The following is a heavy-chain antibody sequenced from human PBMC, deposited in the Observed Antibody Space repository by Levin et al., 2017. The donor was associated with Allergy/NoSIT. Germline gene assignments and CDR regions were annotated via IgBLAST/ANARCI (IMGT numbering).Heavy chain of an antibody. V-gene: IGHV3-11*01. CDR1: GFTFSDYY. CDR2: ISSSGSTI. J-gene: IGHJ6*03. Sequence: GGSLRLSCAASGFTFSDYYMSWIRQAPGKGLEWVSYISSSGSTIYYADSVKGRFTISRDNAKNSLYLQMNSLRAEDTAVYYCAGVRDALTGYYYYYMDVWGKGTTVTVSS. D-gene: IGHD5-24*01. CDR3: AGVRDALTGYYYYYMDV.